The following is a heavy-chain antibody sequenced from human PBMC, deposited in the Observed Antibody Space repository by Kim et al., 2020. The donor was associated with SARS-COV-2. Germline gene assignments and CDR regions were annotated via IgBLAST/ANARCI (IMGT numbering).Heavy chain of an antibody. Sequence: SETLSLTCTVSGCSISSYYWSWIRQPPGKGLEWIGYIYYSGSTNYNPSLKSRVTISVDTSKNQFSLKLSSVTAADTAVYYCARDYTIAAAGTPLGYYYG. J-gene: IGHJ6*01. CDR2: IYYSGST. CDR1: GCSISSYY. D-gene: IGHD6-13*01. CDR3: ARDYTIAAAGTPLGYYYG. V-gene: IGHV4-59*13.